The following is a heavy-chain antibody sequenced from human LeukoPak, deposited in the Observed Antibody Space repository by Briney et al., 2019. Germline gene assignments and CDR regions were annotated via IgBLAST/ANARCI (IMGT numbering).Heavy chain of an antibody. CDR2: ISDSGGST. CDR3: AKSSSNWGPQVD. CDR1: GFTFSSYA. Sequence: PGGSLRLSCAASGFTFSSYAMSWVRQAPGKGLEGVSAISDSGGSTYYADSVKGRFTIYRDNSKNTLYLQMNSLRAADTAVYYCAKSSSNWGPQVDWGQGTLVTVSS. J-gene: IGHJ4*02. V-gene: IGHV3-23*01. D-gene: IGHD6-13*01.